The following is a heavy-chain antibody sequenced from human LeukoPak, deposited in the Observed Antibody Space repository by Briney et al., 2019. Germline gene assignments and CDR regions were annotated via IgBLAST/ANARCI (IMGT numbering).Heavy chain of an antibody. CDR1: GGSISSSSYY. CDR3: ARSNLAMVRLSGYFDY. V-gene: IGHV4-39*07. D-gene: IGHD3-10*01. J-gene: IGHJ4*02. Sequence: NPSETLSLTCTVSGGSISSSSYYWGWIRQPPGKGLEWIGSIYYSGSTYYNPSLKSRVTISVDTSKNQFSLKLSSVTAADAAVYYCARSNLAMVRLSGYFDYWGQGTLVTVSS. CDR2: IYYSGST.